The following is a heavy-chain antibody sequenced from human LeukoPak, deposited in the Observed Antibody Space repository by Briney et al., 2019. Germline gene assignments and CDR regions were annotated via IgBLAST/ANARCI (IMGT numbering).Heavy chain of an antibody. J-gene: IGHJ4*02. D-gene: IGHD5-18*01. CDR3: ARENTAMVSLIDY. Sequence: SETLSLTCTVSGGSISSSSYYWGWIRQTPAKGLEWIGSIYYSGSTYYNPSLKSRVTISVDTSKNQFSLKLSSVTAADTAVYYCARENTAMVSLIDYWGQGTLVTVSS. V-gene: IGHV4-39*07. CDR1: GGSISSSSYY. CDR2: IYYSGST.